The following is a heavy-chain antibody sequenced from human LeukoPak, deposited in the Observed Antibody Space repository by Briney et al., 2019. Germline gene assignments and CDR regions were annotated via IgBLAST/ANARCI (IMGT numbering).Heavy chain of an antibody. J-gene: IGHJ4*02. CDR2: ILPGGGDT. Sequence: GGSLRLSCAASGFXFSSYAMTWVRQAPGKGLEWVSTILPGGGDTYYADSVKGRFTISRGTSKNTLYLQMNTLRVEDTAVYYCAKAWPAAGTFDSWGQGSLVTVSS. CDR1: GFXFSSYA. D-gene: IGHD6-13*01. V-gene: IGHV3-23*01. CDR3: AKAWPAAGTFDS.